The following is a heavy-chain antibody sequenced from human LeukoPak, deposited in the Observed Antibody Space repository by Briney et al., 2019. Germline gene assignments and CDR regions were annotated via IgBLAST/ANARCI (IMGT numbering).Heavy chain of an antibody. CDR2: ISGSGGST. Sequence: PGGSLRLPCAASGFTFSSYAMSWVRQAPGKGLEWVSAISGSGGSTYYADSVKGRFTISRDNSKNTLYLQMNSLRAEDTAVYYCAKGCPQSGLSYVFDSWGQGTLVTVSS. CDR1: GFTFSSYA. J-gene: IGHJ4*02. CDR3: AKGCPQSGLSYVFDS. V-gene: IGHV3-23*01. D-gene: IGHD2/OR15-2a*01.